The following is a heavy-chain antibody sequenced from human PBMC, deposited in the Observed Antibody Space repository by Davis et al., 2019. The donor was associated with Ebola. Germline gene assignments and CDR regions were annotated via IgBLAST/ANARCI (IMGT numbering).Heavy chain of an antibody. D-gene: IGHD2-2*01. V-gene: IGHV3-30*18. CDR3: AKDEDGRYCISTSCYRFWYFDY. CDR1: GFTFSSYG. CDR2: ISYDGSNK. Sequence: GESLKISCAASGFTFSSYGMHWVRQAPGKGLEWVAVISYDGSNKYYADSVKGRFTISRDNSKNTLYLQITSLRAEDTAVYYCAKDEDGRYCISTSCYRFWYFDYWGQGTLVTVSS. J-gene: IGHJ4*02.